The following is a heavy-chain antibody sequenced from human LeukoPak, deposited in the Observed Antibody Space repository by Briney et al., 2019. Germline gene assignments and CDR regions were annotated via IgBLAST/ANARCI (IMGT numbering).Heavy chain of an antibody. CDR1: GFRFSDYT. CDR3: ARQWAHGQFADY. J-gene: IGHJ4*02. D-gene: IGHD1-26*01. CDR2: INNNGVIT. Sequence: PGGSLRLSCAASGFRFSDYTMHWVRQAPGKGLEYVSSINNNGVITYYANSVKGRFTISRDNSKNALYLQMGSLRAEDMAVYHCARQWAHGQFADYWGRGTLVTVSS. V-gene: IGHV3-64*01.